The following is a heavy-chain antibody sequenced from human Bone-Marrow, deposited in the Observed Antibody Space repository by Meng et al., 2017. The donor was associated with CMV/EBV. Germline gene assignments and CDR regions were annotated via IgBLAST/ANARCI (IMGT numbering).Heavy chain of an antibody. CDR3: ARLLKLSSGDNSATRPLDC. V-gene: IGHV3-11*04. D-gene: IGHD2/OR15-2a*01. J-gene: IGHJ4*02. CDR1: GFTFSDYY. Sequence: GESLKISCAASGFTFSDYYMSWVRQAPGKGLEWLSYISSSGNTINYAGYGKGRFTISRDNAKNSLYLQMNSLRAEDTAVYYCARLLKLSSGDNSATRPLDCWGQGTLVTVSS. CDR2: ISSSGNTI.